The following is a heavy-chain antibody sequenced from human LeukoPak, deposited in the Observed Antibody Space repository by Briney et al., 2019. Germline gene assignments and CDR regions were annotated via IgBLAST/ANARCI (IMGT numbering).Heavy chain of an antibody. CDR2: ITSSSSTI. CDR1: GFTFSSYG. J-gene: IGHJ4*02. D-gene: IGHD5-18*01. Sequence: GSLRLSCAASGFTFSSYGMHWVRQAPGKGLEWVSYITSSSSTIYYADSVKGRFTISRDNAKNSLYLQMNSLRAEDTAVYYCARAWSGYTYGYYYWGQGTLVTVSS. V-gene: IGHV3-48*01. CDR3: ARAWSGYTYGYYY.